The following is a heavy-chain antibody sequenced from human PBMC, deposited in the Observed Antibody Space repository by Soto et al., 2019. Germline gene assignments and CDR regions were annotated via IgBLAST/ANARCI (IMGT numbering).Heavy chain of an antibody. J-gene: IGHJ6*02. CDR3: ARGGLQHALDV. CDR2: VNNDGTDT. V-gene: IGHV3-74*03. D-gene: IGHD6-13*01. Sequence: EVQLVESGGGLVQPGGSLRLSCAASGFTFSNYWMYWVRQAPGKGMVWVSRVNNDGTDTTHADSVKGRFTISRDNAENTLYLQMNSLRAEDTAVYYCARGGLQHALDVWGQGSTVTVSS. CDR1: GFTFSNYW.